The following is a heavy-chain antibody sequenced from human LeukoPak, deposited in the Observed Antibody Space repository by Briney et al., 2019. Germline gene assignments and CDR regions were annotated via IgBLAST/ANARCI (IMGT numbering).Heavy chain of an antibody. CDR1: GVTFSSYA. Sequence: GGSLRLSCAASGVTFSSYAMSWVREAPGKGLEWVSAISGSGGSTYYADSVKGRFTISRDNSKNTLYLQMNSLRAEDTAVYYCPNKAVAGTPEYFQHWGPGTLVTVSS. CDR2: ISGSGGST. J-gene: IGHJ1*01. V-gene: IGHV3-23*01. CDR3: PNKAVAGTPEYFQH. D-gene: IGHD6-19*01.